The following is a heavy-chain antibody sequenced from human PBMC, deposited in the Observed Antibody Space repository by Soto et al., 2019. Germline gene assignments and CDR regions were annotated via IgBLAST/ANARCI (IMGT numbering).Heavy chain of an antibody. Sequence: GAPVKVSCKASGGTFSSYAISWVRQAPGQGLEWMGGIIPIFGTANYAQKFQGRVTITADESTSTAYMELSSLRSEDTAVYYCARGGYSHYYYGMDVWGQGTTVTVSS. J-gene: IGHJ6*02. CDR1: GGTFSSYA. V-gene: IGHV1-69*13. D-gene: IGHD1-1*01. CDR2: IIPIFGTA. CDR3: ARGGYSHYYYGMDV.